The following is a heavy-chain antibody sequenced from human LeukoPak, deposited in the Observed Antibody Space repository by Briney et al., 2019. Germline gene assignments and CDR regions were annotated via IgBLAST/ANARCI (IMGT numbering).Heavy chain of an antibody. Sequence: PSETLSLTCTVSGGSISSSSHYWAWIRQSPGTDLEWIGSIYYSGSTYYNPSLKSRATISVDTSKNQISLKVSSVTAADSALYFCARQRTSGSASNLRVAQIDSWGQGTLVTVSS. V-gene: IGHV4-39*01. CDR3: ARQRTSGSASNLRVAQIDS. CDR1: GGSISSSSHY. J-gene: IGHJ4*02. CDR2: IYYSGST. D-gene: IGHD3-3*01.